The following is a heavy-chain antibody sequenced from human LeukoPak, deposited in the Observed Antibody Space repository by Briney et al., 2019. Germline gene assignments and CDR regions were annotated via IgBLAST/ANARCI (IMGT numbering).Heavy chain of an antibody. CDR2: INPSGGST. CDR3: ARDYYDSSGYYYLYFQH. Sequence: GESLKISCKASGYTFTSYYMHWVRQAPGQGLEWMGIINPSGGSTSYAQKFQGRVTMTRDMSTSTVYMELSSLRSEDTAVYYCARDYYDSSGYYYLYFQHWGQGTLVTVSS. D-gene: IGHD3-22*01. V-gene: IGHV1-46*01. CDR1: GYTFTSYY. J-gene: IGHJ1*01.